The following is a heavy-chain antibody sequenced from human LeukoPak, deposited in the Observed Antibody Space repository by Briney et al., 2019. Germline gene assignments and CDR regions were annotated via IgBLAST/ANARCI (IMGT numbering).Heavy chain of an antibody. J-gene: IGHJ5*02. CDR2: IYYSGST. CDR3: ASHRVTDYYGSGPKARPNWFDP. V-gene: IGHV4-39*07. CDR1: GGSISSGGYY. D-gene: IGHD3-10*01. Sequence: SETLSLTCTVSGGSISSGGYYWSWIRQPPGKGLEWIGSIYYSGSTYYNPSLKSRVTISVDTSKDQFSLKLSSVTAADTAVYYCASHRVTDYYGSGPKARPNWFDPWGQGTLVTVSS.